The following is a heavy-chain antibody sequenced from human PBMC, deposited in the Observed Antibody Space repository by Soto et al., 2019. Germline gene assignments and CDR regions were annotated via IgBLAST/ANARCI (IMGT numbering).Heavy chain of an antibody. CDR2: IRSQKDGGAT. CDR3: TQLYRDDP. CDR1: GFTVKDAW. D-gene: IGHD3-10*01. Sequence: EIQLVESGGGVVKPGESLTLSCAASGFTVKDAWMHWVRQAPGKGLEWVGLIRSQKDGGATHYAAPVRDRFTISRDDSRNTLYLRVNCLKIEDTAVYYCTQLYRDDPWGQGTLVTVSS. V-gene: IGHV3-15*06. J-gene: IGHJ5*02.